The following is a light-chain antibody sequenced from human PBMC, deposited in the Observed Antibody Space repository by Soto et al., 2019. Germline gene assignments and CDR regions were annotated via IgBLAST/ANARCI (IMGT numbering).Light chain of an antibody. V-gene: IGKV1-5*01. Sequence: DIQMTQSPSTLSAFVGDRVTITCRASQSINSWLAWYQQKPGKPPKLLIYDASSLESGVPTRFGGSGSGTEFTLTITSLQPDDFATYHCQQYNSSEFTFGGGTKVEIK. CDR2: DAS. CDR3: QQYNSSEFT. CDR1: QSINSW. J-gene: IGKJ4*01.